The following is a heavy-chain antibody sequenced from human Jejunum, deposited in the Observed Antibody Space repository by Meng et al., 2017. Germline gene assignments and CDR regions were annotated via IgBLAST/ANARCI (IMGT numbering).Heavy chain of an antibody. CDR3: AREAGDLRAFDI. J-gene: IGHJ3*02. CDR1: GFIFSTFE. Sequence: GESLKIFCEVPGFIFSTFEMNLVRQAPGKGLEWVSYISNGGGRTIYYADSVKGRFTISRDNAKNSLYLQMSSLRAEDTAIYYCAREAGDLRAFDIWGQGTMVTVSS. V-gene: IGHV3-48*03. CDR2: ISNGGGRTI. D-gene: IGHD7-27*01.